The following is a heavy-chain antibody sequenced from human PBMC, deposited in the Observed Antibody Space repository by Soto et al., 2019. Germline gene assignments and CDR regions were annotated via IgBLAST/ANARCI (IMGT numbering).Heavy chain of an antibody. J-gene: IGHJ6*02. V-gene: IGHV1-69*01. CDR3: ASSTSPIYYYYYGMDV. D-gene: IGHD2-2*01. CDR2: SIPIFGTA. Sequence: QVQLVQSGAEVKKPGSSVKVSCKASGGTFSSYAISWVRQAPGQGLEWMGGSIPIFGTANYAQKFQGRVTITADESTSTAYMELSSLRSEDTAVYYCASSTSPIYYYYYGMDVWGQGTTVTVSS. CDR1: GGTFSSYA.